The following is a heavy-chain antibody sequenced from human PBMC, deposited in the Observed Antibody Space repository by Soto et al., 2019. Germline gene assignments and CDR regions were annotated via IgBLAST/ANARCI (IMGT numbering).Heavy chain of an antibody. V-gene: IGHV1-69*01. Sequence: QVQLVQSGAEVKKPGSSVKVSCKASGGTFSSYAISWVRQAPGQGLEWMGGIVPIFGTANYAQKFQGRVTITEDEYTSTAYMELSSLRSEDTAVYYCARDGSPSTDGDYVWFDPWGQGTLVTVSS. D-gene: IGHD4-17*01. CDR1: GGTFSSYA. J-gene: IGHJ5*02. CDR2: IVPIFGTA. CDR3: ARDGSPSTDGDYVWFDP.